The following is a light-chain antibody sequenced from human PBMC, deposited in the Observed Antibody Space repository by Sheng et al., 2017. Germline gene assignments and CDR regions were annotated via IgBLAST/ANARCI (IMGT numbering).Light chain of an antibody. V-gene: IGKV3D-20*02. CDR3: QQRSNWPPMYT. CDR1: QSLSSSY. CDR2: GAS. J-gene: IGKJ2*01. Sequence: EIVLTQSPGTLSLSPGGRTTLSCRASQSLSSSYLAWYQQKPGQAPRLLIYGASSRATGIPDRFSGSGSGTDFTLTISRLEPEDFAVYYCQQRSNWPPMYTFGQGTKLEIK.